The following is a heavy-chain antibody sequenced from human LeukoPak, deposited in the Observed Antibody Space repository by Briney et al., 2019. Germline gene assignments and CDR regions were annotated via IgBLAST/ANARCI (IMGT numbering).Heavy chain of an antibody. CDR1: GFTFSTNA. V-gene: IGHV3-23*01. CDR2: ISGSGSST. Sequence: GGSLRLSCAASGFTFSTNAMSWVRQAPGKGLEWVSAISGSGSSTYYADSVKGRFTISRDNSKSTLYLQMNSLRAEDTAVYYCAKTSQYACYFDYWGQGTLVTVSS. J-gene: IGHJ4*02. CDR3: AKTSQYACYFDY.